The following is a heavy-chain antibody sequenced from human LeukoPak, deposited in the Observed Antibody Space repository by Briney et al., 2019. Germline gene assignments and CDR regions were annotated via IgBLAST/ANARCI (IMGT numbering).Heavy chain of an antibody. CDR1: GGSFSGYY. Sequence: PSETLSLTCAVYGGSFSGYYWSWIRQPPGKGLEWIGEINHSGSTNYNPSLKSRVTISVGTSKNQFPLKLNSVTAADTAVYFCSRRGGRGWYEFDPWGQGTLVTVSS. D-gene: IGHD6-19*01. CDR3: SRRGGRGWYEFDP. V-gene: IGHV4-34*01. CDR2: INHSGST. J-gene: IGHJ5*02.